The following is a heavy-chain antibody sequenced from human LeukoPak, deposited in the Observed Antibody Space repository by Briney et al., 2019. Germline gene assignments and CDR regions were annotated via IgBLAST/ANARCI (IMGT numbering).Heavy chain of an antibody. J-gene: IGHJ4*02. Sequence: GRSLRLSCAASGFTFSSYGMHWVRQAPGKGLEWVAVISYDGSNKCYADSVKGRFTISRDNSKNTLYLQMNSLRAEDTAVYYCAKDLGGSGWYYFDYWGQGTLVTVSS. V-gene: IGHV3-30*18. CDR2: ISYDGSNK. CDR3: AKDLGGSGWYYFDY. D-gene: IGHD6-19*01. CDR1: GFTFSSYG.